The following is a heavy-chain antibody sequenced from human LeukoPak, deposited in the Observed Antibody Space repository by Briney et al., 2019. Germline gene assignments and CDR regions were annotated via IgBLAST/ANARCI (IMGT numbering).Heavy chain of an antibody. D-gene: IGHD6-13*01. J-gene: IGHJ6*03. Sequence: SQTLSLTCAISGDSVSSNSAAWNWIRQSPSRGLEWLGRTYYRSKWYNDCAVSVKSRITINPDTSKHQFSLQLNSVTPEDTAVYYCARGGSSSWYHYYYYYMDVWGKGTTVTVSS. CDR2: TYYRSKWYN. V-gene: IGHV6-1*01. CDR1: GDSVSSNSAA. CDR3: ARGGSSSWYHYYYYYMDV.